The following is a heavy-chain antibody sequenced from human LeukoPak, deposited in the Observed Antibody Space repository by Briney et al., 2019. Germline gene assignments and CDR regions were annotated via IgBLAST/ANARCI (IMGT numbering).Heavy chain of an antibody. J-gene: IGHJ4*02. CDR1: GGSFSGYY. CDR2: INHSGST. Sequence: SETLSLTCAVYGGSFSGYYWSWIRQPPGKGLEWIGEINHSGSTNYNPSLKSRVTTSVDTSKNQFSLKLSSVTAADTAVYYCARSIGNGDLDYWGQGTLVTVSS. CDR3: ARSIGNGDLDY. V-gene: IGHV4-34*01. D-gene: IGHD4-17*01.